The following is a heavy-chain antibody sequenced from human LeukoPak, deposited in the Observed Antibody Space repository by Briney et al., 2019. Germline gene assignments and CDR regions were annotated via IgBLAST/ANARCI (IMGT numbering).Heavy chain of an antibody. Sequence: SETLSLTCAVSGGSISSSNWWSWVRQPPGKGLEWIGEIYHSGSTNYNPSLKSRVTISVDKSKNQFSLKLSSVTAADTAVYYCARDQVRDGYNYWNAFDIWGQGTMVTVSS. J-gene: IGHJ3*02. CDR2: IYHSGST. D-gene: IGHD5-24*01. CDR1: GGSISSSNW. CDR3: ARDQVRDGYNYWNAFDI. V-gene: IGHV4-4*02.